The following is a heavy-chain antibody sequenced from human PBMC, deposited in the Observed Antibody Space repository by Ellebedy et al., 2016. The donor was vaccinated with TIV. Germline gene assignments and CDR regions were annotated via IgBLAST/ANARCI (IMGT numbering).Heavy chain of an antibody. Sequence: SETLSLXXAVYGGSFSGYYWSWIRQPPGKGLEWIGEINHSGSTNYNPSLKSRVTISVDTSKNQFSLKLSSVTAADTAVYYCARASRSRCSSTSCYNQYYYMDVWGKGTTVTVSS. V-gene: IGHV4-34*01. D-gene: IGHD2-2*02. CDR2: INHSGST. CDR3: ARASRSRCSSTSCYNQYYYMDV. J-gene: IGHJ6*03. CDR1: GGSFSGYY.